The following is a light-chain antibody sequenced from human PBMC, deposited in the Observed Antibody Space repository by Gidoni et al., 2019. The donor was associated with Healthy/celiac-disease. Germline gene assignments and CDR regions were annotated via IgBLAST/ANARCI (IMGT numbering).Light chain of an antibody. CDR2: DAS. V-gene: IGKV3-11*01. J-gene: IGKJ2*04. CDR3: QQRSNWPLMCS. Sequence: DIVLTQSPATLSLSPGERATLSCRASQSVSSHLAWYQQKPGQAPRLLIYDASNRATGIPARFSGSGSGTDFTLTISSLEPEDFAVYYCQQRSNWPLMCSFGQGTKLEIK. CDR1: QSVSSH.